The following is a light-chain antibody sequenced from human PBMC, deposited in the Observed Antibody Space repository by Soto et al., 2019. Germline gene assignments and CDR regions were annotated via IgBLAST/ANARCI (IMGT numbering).Light chain of an antibody. CDR2: YDD. Sequence: QSVLTQPPSVSEGPGQRVTISCSGSTSNIGKNTVNWYQQLPGEALKLFIYYDDLLASGVSDRFSGSKSGTSASLAISGLQSEDEADYYCGAWDDSLNGWVFGGGTKLTVL. CDR1: TSNIGKNT. J-gene: IGLJ3*02. CDR3: GAWDDSLNGWV. V-gene: IGLV1-36*01.